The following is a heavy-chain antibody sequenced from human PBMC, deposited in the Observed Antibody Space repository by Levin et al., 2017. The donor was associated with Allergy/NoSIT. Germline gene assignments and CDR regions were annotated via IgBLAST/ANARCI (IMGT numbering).Heavy chain of an antibody. J-gene: IGHJ4*02. Sequence: GGSLRLSCAASGFTFSSYEMNWVRRAPGKGLEWVSYISSTGSTIYSADSVKGQFTISRDNAKNSLYLHMNSLRAEDTAVYYCARQLGNFWSGYNYFDYWGQGTLVTVSS. D-gene: IGHD3-3*01. CDR1: GFTFSSYE. CDR2: ISSTGSTI. V-gene: IGHV3-48*03. CDR3: ARQLGNFWSGYNYFDY.